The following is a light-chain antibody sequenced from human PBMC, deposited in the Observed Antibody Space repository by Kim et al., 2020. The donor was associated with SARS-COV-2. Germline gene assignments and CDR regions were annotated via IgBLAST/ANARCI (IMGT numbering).Light chain of an antibody. CDR2: AAS. V-gene: IGKV1-39*01. J-gene: IGKJ4*01. CDR1: QSISSY. Sequence: DIQMTQSPSSLSASVGDRVTITCRASQSISSYLNWYQQKPGKAPKVLIYAASSLQSGVPLRFIGSGSGTDFTLTISSLQPEDFATYYCQQSYSMPRTFGVGTKVDIK. CDR3: QQSYSMPRT.